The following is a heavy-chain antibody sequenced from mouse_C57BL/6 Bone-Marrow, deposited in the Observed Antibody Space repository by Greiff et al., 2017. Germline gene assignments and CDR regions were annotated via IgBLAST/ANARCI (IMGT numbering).Heavy chain of an antibody. Sequence: QVQLQQPGAELVKPGASVKLSCKASGYTFTSYWMHWVKQRPGRGLEWIGRIDPNSGGTNYNEKFKGKATLTADKSSSTAYMQLSSLTSEDSAVYFCARQGITTVVDYYAMDYWGQGTSVTVSS. CDR1: GYTFTSYW. J-gene: IGHJ4*01. CDR3: ARQGITTVVDYYAMDY. CDR2: IDPNSGGT. V-gene: IGHV1-62-3*01. D-gene: IGHD1-1*01.